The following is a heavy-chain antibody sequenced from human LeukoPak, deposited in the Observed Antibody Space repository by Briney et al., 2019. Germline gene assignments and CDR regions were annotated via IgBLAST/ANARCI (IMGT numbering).Heavy chain of an antibody. V-gene: IGHV3-7*01. CDR3: ARSGIVDAFDI. D-gene: IGHD1-26*01. J-gene: IGHJ3*02. CDR2: IKPDGSEK. Sequence: GGSLRLSCAASGFTFSTYWMSWVRQAPGKGLEWVSNIKPDGSEKDYVDSVKGRFTISRDNAKNSLYLQMKSLRAEDTAVYYYARSGIVDAFDIWGQGTMVTVSS. CDR1: GFTFSTYW.